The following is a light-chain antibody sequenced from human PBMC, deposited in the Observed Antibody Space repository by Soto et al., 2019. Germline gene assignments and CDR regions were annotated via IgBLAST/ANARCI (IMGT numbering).Light chain of an antibody. CDR1: QNILYSSNNENY. CDR3: QQYYRTPLT. J-gene: IGKJ4*01. Sequence: DIVMTQSPDSLAVSLGERATINCKSSQNILYSSNNENYLAWYQQKPGQPPKLLIYWASTRESGVPDRFSGSGSGTDVTLTISSLQAEDVAVYYGQQYYRTPLTFGGGTKVEIK. V-gene: IGKV4-1*01. CDR2: WAS.